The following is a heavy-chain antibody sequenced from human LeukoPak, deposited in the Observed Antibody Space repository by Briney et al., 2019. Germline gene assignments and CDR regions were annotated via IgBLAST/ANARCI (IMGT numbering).Heavy chain of an antibody. Sequence: GGSLRLSCAASGFTVSSNYMSWVRQAPGKGLEWVSVIYSGGSAYYADSVKGRFTISRDNSKNTPYLQMNSLRAEDTAVYYCARESGYDSYFDYWGQRTLVTVSS. D-gene: IGHD5-12*01. V-gene: IGHV3-53*01. CDR3: ARESGYDSYFDY. J-gene: IGHJ4*02. CDR1: GFTVSSNY. CDR2: IYSGGSA.